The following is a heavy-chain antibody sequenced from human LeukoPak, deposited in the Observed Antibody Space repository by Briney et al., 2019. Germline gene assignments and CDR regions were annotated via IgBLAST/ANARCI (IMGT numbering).Heavy chain of an antibody. CDR2: ISSSSSYI. V-gene: IGHV3-21*01. Sequence: GGSLRLSCAASGFTFRSYAMSWVRQAPGKGLEWVSSISSSSSYIYYADSVKGRFTISRDNAKNSLYLQMNSLRAEDTAVYYCARDQRARYWGQGTLVTVSS. CDR3: ARDQRARY. J-gene: IGHJ4*02. D-gene: IGHD6-25*01. CDR1: GFTFRSYA.